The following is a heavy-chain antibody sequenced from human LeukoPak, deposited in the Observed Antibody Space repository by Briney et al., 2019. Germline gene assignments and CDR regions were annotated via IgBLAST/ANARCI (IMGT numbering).Heavy chain of an antibody. CDR2: ISYSGNT. D-gene: IGHD5-24*01. J-gene: IGHJ4*02. Sequence: PSETLSLTCTVSGGSISSYYWSWIRQPPGKGLEWIGYISYSGNTNYNPSLMSRVTISVDMSKNQFSLNLSSVTAADTAVYYCARARDGYNTVDYWGQGTLVTVSS. CDR1: GGSISSYY. V-gene: IGHV4-59*01. CDR3: ARARDGYNTVDY.